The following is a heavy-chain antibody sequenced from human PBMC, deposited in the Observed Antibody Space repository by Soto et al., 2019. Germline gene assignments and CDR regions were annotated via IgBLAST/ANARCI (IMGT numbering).Heavy chain of an antibody. Sequence: QLLESGGGFVQPGESLRLSCAASGFSFTKFAMSWVRQAPGRGLEWVSTTDDIGDESHYADSVKGRFTISRDTSKSTLSLQMTSLRDDDTAVYFCVKGVYGSGSDFFDFWGQGTPVTVSS. V-gene: IGHV3-23*01. J-gene: IGHJ4*02. CDR2: TDDIGDES. D-gene: IGHD6-13*01. CDR3: VKGVYGSGSDFFDF. CDR1: GFSFTKFA.